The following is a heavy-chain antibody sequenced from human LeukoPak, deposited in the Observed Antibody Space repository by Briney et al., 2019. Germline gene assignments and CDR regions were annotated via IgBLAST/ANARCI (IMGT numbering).Heavy chain of an antibody. V-gene: IGHV3-21*01. CDR3: ARGDSSSWYYHYYYYMDV. CDR1: GFTVSSSY. J-gene: IGHJ6*03. Sequence: GGSLRLSCAASGFTVSSSYMSWVRQAPGKGLEWVSSISSSSSYIYYADSVKGRFTISRDNAKNSLYLQMNSLRAEDTAVYYCARGDSSSWYYHYYYYMDVWGKGTTATVSS. D-gene: IGHD6-13*01. CDR2: ISSSSSYI.